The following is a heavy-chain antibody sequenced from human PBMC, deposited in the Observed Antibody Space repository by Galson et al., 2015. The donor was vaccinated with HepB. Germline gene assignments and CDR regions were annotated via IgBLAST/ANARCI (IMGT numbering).Heavy chain of an antibody. V-gene: IGHV3-23*05. CDR1: GFSFSSYA. CDR2: ISNSGGST. D-gene: IGHD3-10*01. Sequence: SLRLSCAASGFSFSSYAMGWVRQAPGKGLEWVSGISNSGGSTFYADSVKGRFTISRDNSKNTLSLQMNSLRADDTALYYCARRLLRGTTYGYFDNWGQGILVTVSS. J-gene: IGHJ4*02. CDR3: ARRLLRGTTYGYFDN.